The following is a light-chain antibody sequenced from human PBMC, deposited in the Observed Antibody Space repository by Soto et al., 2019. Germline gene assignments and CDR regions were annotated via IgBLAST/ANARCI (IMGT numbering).Light chain of an antibody. CDR2: TAS. J-gene: IGKJ2*01. V-gene: IGKV1-39*01. CDR1: QNIRNY. CDR3: YS. Sequence: DIQMTQSPSSLSASVGDRVTIPCRASQNIRNYLNWYQQKPGKAPKLLTYTASNLRSEVPSSFSGSGSGTAFTLTISSLRPEDLSHRTPYSFGPGTKLEIK.